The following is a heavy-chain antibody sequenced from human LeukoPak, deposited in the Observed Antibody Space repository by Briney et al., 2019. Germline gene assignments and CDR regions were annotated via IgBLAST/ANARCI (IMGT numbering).Heavy chain of an antibody. V-gene: IGHV3-43*01. CDR1: GFTVDDYT. CDR2: ISWDGGST. Sequence: GGSLRLSCAASGFTVDDYTMHWVRQAPGKGLEWVSLISWDGGSTYYADSVKGRFTISRDNAKNSLYLQMNSLRAEDTALYYCARASYGDYGYYYYYMDVWGKGTTVTVSS. D-gene: IGHD4-17*01. CDR3: ARASYGDYGYYYYYMDV. J-gene: IGHJ6*03.